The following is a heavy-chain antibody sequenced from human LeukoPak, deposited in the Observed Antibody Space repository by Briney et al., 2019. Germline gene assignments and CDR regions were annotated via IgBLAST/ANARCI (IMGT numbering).Heavy chain of an antibody. Sequence: WASVKVSCKASGYTFTSYAMHWVRQAPGQRLEWMGWINAGNGNTKYSQKFQGRVTITRDTSASTAYMELSSPRSEDTAVYYCARFPVYCSSTSCLYYFDYWGQGTLVTVSS. CDR3: ARFPVYCSSTSCLYYFDY. CDR1: GYTFTSYA. V-gene: IGHV1-3*01. J-gene: IGHJ4*02. D-gene: IGHD2-2*01. CDR2: INAGNGNT.